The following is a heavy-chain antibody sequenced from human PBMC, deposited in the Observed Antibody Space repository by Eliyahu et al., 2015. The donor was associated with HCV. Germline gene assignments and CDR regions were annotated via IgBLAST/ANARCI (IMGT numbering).Heavy chain of an antibody. D-gene: IGHD2-15*01. J-gene: IGHJ4*02. V-gene: IGHV3-15*01. Sequence: EVQLVESGGGLVKXGGSXRLSXAASGFTXSNVWMTWVRPAPGKGLEWVGXIKHKSXGETTHYAAPVKGRFTISRDDEKNMLYLQMNGLETEDTALYYCTTRWVAAGDFDYWGQGTLVTVSS. CDR2: IKHKSXGETT. CDR1: GFTXSNVW. CDR3: TTRWVAAGDFDY.